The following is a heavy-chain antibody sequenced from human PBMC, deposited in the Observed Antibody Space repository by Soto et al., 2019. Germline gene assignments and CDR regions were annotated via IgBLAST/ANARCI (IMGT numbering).Heavy chain of an antibody. Sequence: GXSVNDSCQASVGTFSSYAIRWVRQAPGQGLEWMGGIIPIFGTANYAQKFQGRVTITADESTSTAYMELSSLRSEDTAVYYCARYGVQPWTYYFDYWGQGTLVTVSS. CDR1: VGTFSSYA. J-gene: IGHJ4*02. CDR2: IIPIFGTA. V-gene: IGHV1-69*13. CDR3: ARYGVQPWTYYFDY. D-gene: IGHD4-17*01.